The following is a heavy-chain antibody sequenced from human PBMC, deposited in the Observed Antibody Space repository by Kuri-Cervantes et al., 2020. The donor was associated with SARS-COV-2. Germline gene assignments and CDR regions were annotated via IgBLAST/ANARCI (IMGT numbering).Heavy chain of an antibody. V-gene: IGHV3-48*01. CDR2: ISSSSSTI. CDR1: GFTFSSYS. D-gene: IGHD3-10*01. J-gene: IGHJ6*02. CDR3: ARGPTMDFTNTPNYYGMDV. Sequence: GESLKISCAASGFTFSSYSMNWVRQAPGKGLEWVSYISSSSSTIYYADSVKGRFTISRDNAKNSLYLQMNSLRAEDTAVYYCARGPTMDFTNTPNYYGMDVWGQGTTVTVSS.